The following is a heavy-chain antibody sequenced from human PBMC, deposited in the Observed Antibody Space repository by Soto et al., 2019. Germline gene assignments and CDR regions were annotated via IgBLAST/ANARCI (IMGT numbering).Heavy chain of an antibody. J-gene: IGHJ4*02. D-gene: IGHD7-27*01. CDR3: AKEVYSWGNEYYFDY. CDR1: GFTFSSYG. Sequence: GGSLRLSCAASGFTFSSYGMHWVRQAPGKGLEWVAVISYDGSNKYYADSVKGRFTISRDNSKNTLYLQMNSLRAEDTAVYYCAKEVYSWGNEYYFDYWGQGTLVTVSS. V-gene: IGHV3-30*18. CDR2: ISYDGSNK.